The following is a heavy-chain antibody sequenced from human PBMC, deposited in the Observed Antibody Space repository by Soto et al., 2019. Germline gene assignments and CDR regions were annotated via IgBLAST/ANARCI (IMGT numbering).Heavy chain of an antibody. V-gene: IGHV3-23*01. CDR3: AKVRGFGIATTMDFDY. Sequence: EVQLLESGGGLVQPGGSLRLSCAASGFTFRSCVMSSVRQAPRKGLEWVSGMSGSGGSTYYADSVKGRFTISRDNTKNTLYLQMNSLRGEDTAVYYCAKVRGFGIATTMDFDYWGQGTLVTVSS. D-gene: IGHD1-26*01. J-gene: IGHJ4*02. CDR2: MSGSGGST. CDR1: GFTFRSCV.